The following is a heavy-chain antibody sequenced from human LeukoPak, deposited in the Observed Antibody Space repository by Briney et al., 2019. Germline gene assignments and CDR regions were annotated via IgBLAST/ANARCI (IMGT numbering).Heavy chain of an antibody. CDR2: ISGSGGST. Sequence: GGSLRLSCAAPGFTFSSYAMSWVRDAPGKGLEWVSAISGSGGSTYYADSVKGRFTISRDNSKNTLYLQMNSLRAEDTAVYYCANNYYDLYYFDYWGQGTLVTVSS. CDR3: ANNYYDLYYFDY. V-gene: IGHV3-23*01. J-gene: IGHJ4*02. CDR1: GFTFSSYA. D-gene: IGHD3-22*01.